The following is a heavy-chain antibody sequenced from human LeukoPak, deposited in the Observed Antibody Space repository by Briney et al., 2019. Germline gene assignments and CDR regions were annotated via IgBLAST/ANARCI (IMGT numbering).Heavy chain of an antibody. Sequence: PGGSLRLSCAASGFTFSSYAMSWVRQAPGKGLEWVSAISGSGGSTYYADSVKGRFTISRDNSKNTLYLQMNSLRAEDTAVYYCAKDLRLGARGPRVVNGNWFDPWGQGTLVTVSS. D-gene: IGHD2-8*02. CDR2: ISGSGGST. CDR1: GFTFSSYA. V-gene: IGHV3-23*01. CDR3: AKDLRLGARGPRVVNGNWFDP. J-gene: IGHJ5*02.